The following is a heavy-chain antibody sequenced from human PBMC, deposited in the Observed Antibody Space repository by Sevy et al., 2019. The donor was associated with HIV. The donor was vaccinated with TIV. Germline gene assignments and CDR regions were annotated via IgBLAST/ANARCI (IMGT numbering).Heavy chain of an antibody. V-gene: IGHV4-61*01. CDR3: AVSYYYDRSGYYSFDY. CDR1: GGSVSSGSFY. J-gene: IGHJ4*02. Sequence: SETLSLTCTVSGGSVSSGSFYWSWIRQPPGKGLEWIGYIFYSGSTNYYPSLTSRVTISVDTSKNQFSLKLRSVTAADTAVYYCAVSYYYDRSGYYSFDYWGQGTLVTVSS. CDR2: IFYSGST. D-gene: IGHD3-22*01.